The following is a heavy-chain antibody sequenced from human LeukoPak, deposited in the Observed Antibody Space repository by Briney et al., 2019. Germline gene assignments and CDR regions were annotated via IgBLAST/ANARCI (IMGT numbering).Heavy chain of an antibody. D-gene: IGHD2-15*01. CDR2: IYYSGST. V-gene: IGHV4-31*03. J-gene: IGHJ5*02. CDR3: ARGTVVVVAATIYNWFDP. Sequence: SETLSLTCTVSGGSISSGGYYWSWIRQHPGKGLEWIGYIYYSGSTYYNPSLKSRDTISVDTSKNQFSLKLSSVTAADTAVYYCARGTVVVVAATIYNWFDPWGQGTLVTVSS. CDR1: GGSISSGGYY.